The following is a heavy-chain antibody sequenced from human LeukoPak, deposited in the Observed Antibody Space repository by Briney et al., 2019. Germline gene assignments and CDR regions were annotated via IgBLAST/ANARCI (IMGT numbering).Heavy chain of an antibody. D-gene: IGHD5-18*01. CDR3: ARGDTETIHLDY. CDR1: GFTFRSYE. J-gene: IGHJ4*02. CDR2: ISSSGSTT. Sequence: GGSLRLSCAASGFTFRSYEMNWVRQAPGKGLEWVSYISSSGSTTYYADSVKGRFTISRDNAKKSLYLQMNSLRAEDTALYYCARGDTETIHLDYWGQGSLVTVSS. V-gene: IGHV3-48*03.